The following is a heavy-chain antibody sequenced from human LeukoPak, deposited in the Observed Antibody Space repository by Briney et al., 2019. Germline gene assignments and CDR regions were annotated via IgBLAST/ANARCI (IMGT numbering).Heavy chain of an antibody. CDR2: SRNRANGYTT. D-gene: IGHD3-16*01. Sequence: GGSLRLSCAASGFTFSDHYIDWVRQAPGKGLEWVGRSRNRANGYTTEYAASVKGRFTISRDDSKNSVYLQMNSLKTEDTAVYYCARSPESGGNVFDIWGQGTMVTVCS. CDR1: GFTFSDHY. CDR3: ARSPESGGNVFDI. V-gene: IGHV3-72*01. J-gene: IGHJ3*02.